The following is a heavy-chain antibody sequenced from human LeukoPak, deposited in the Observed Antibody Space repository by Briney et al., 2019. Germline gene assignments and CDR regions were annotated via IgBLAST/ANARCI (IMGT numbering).Heavy chain of an antibody. CDR1: GGSISSYY. D-gene: IGHD6-13*01. V-gene: IGHV4-59*01. Sequence: SETLSLTCTVSGGSISSYYWSWIRQPPGKGLEWIGYIYTSGSTNYNPSLKSRVTISVDTSKNQFSLKLSSVTAADTAVYYCARDTVAAGNLGAFDIWGQGTMVTVSS. J-gene: IGHJ3*02. CDR3: ARDTVAAGNLGAFDI. CDR2: IYTSGST.